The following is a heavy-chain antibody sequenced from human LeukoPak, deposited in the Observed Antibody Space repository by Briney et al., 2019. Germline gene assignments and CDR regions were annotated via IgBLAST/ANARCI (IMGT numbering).Heavy chain of an antibody. J-gene: IGHJ5*02. Sequence: SETLSLTCSVSGGSISSSTYYWGWIRQPPGKGLEWIGSIYYSGSTYYNPSLKSRVTISVDTSKNQFSLKLSSVTAVDTAVYYCARGDDASTLWFGELSEGAQENWFDPWGQGTLVTVSS. CDR3: ARGDDASTLWFGELSEGAQENWFDP. D-gene: IGHD3-10*01. V-gene: IGHV4-39*07. CDR1: GGSISSSTYY. CDR2: IYYSGST.